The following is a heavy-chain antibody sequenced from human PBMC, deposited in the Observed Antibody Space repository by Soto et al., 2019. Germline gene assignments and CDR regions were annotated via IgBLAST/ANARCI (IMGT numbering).Heavy chain of an antibody. Sequence: GSLRLSCAASGFTFSSYGMHWVRQAPGKGLEWVAVISYDGSNKYYADSVKGRFTISRDNSKNTLYLQMNSLRAEDTAVYYCAKDYGPKRIYYFDYWGQGTLVTVSS. J-gene: IGHJ4*02. CDR1: GFTFSSYG. D-gene: IGHD3-16*01. CDR2: ISYDGSNK. CDR3: AKDYGPKRIYYFDY. V-gene: IGHV3-30*18.